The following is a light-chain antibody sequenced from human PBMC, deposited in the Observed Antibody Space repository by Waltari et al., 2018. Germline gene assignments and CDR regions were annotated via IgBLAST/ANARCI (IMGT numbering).Light chain of an antibody. CDR3: QQSYTIPFT. CDR2: TAS. Sequence: DIQITQSPSSLSASVGDRVTITCRASQSITSYLNWYQQKPGKAPKFLIYTASSLQSGVPSRFSGSGSGTDFTLSISSLQPEDFATYYCQQSYTIPFTFGQGTRLEIK. CDR1: QSITSY. J-gene: IGKJ5*01. V-gene: IGKV1-39*01.